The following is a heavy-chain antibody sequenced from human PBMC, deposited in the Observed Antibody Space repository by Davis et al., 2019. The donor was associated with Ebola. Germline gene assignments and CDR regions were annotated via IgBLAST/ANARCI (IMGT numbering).Heavy chain of an antibody. V-gene: IGHV7-4-1*04. CDR2: INTNTGNP. CDR3: ATLPDV. J-gene: IGHJ3*01. Sequence: ASVKVSCKASGYRFTTYGMHWVRQAPGQGLEWMGWINTNTGNPTYAKGFTGRFVFSLNTSVNMAYLLINSLKTEDAAVYYCATLPDVWGQGTMVTVSS. CDR1: GYRFTTYG.